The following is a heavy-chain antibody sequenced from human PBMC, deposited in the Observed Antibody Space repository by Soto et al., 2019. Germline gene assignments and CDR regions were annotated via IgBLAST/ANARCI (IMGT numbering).Heavy chain of an antibody. J-gene: IGHJ4*02. Sequence: SETLSLTFTVSGGSISSSSYSWGWIRQPPGKGLEWIGSIYYIGSTYYNPSLKSRVTISVDKSKNQFSLKLSSVTAADTALYYCAREDYYDTGYYVVWGQGTQVTVSS. CDR3: AREDYYDTGYYVV. CDR2: IYYIGST. CDR1: GGSISSSSYS. V-gene: IGHV4-39*02. D-gene: IGHD3-9*01.